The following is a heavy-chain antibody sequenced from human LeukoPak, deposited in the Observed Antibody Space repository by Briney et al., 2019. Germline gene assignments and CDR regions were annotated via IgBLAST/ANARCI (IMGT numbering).Heavy chain of an antibody. V-gene: IGHV3-73*01. CDR3: TFGSGSSH. D-gene: IGHD3-10*01. J-gene: IGHJ1*01. CDR1: GFTFSGPA. CDR2: IRSKANNYAT. Sequence: GGSLRLSCAASGFTFSGPAMHWVRQSSGKGLEWVGRIRSKANNYATAYAASVTGRFTISRDDSKNTAYLQMNSLKTEDTAMYYCTFGSGSSHWGQGTLVTVSS.